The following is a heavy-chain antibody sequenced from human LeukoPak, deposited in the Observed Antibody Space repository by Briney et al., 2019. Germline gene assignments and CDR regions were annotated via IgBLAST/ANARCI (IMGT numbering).Heavy chain of an antibody. V-gene: IGHV3-30*04. Sequence: GGSLRLSCAASGLTFGSYAMHWVRQAPGKGLEWGAVISYDGSNKYYADSVRGRFTISRDNAKNSLYLQMNGLRADDTATYYCARGATDTTRWFDPWGQGTLVTVSS. CDR2: ISYDGSNK. CDR3: ARGATDTTRWFDP. D-gene: IGHD1-7*01. CDR1: GLTFGSYA. J-gene: IGHJ5*02.